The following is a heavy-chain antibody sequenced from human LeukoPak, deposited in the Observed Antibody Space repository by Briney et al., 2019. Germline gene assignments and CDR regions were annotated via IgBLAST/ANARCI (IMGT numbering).Heavy chain of an antibody. Sequence: SETLSLTCTVSGGSISSSSYYWGWIRQPPGKGLEWIGSIYYSGSTYYNPSLKSRVTISVDTSKNQFSLKLSSVTAADTAVYYCARDCIAVANYYMDVWGKGTTVTVSS. V-gene: IGHV4-39*07. D-gene: IGHD6-19*01. J-gene: IGHJ6*03. CDR1: GGSISSSSYY. CDR3: ARDCIAVANYYMDV. CDR2: IYYSGST.